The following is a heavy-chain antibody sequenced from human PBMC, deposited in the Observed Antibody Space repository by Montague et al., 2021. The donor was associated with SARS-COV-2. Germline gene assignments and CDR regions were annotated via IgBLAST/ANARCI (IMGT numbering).Heavy chain of an antibody. Sequence: SETLSLTCSVSSGSIISSGYYWGWIRQPPGKELEWIGNIYYSGTTYYNLSLQSRGTISVDTSKNHLSLRLSSVTAADTGVYFCARGMIRGVTTPFDYWGQGSQVTVSS. J-gene: IGHJ4*02. CDR1: SGSIISSGYY. CDR3: ARGMIRGVTTPFDY. D-gene: IGHD3-10*01. V-gene: IGHV4-39*02. CDR2: IYYSGTT.